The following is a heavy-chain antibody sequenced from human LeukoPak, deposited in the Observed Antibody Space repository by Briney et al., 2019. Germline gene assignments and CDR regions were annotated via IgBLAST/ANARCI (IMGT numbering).Heavy chain of an antibody. V-gene: IGHV1-3*01. Sequence: ASVKVSCKASGYTFTGYYMHWVRQAPGQRLEWMGWINAGNGNTKYSQKFQGRVTITRDTSASTAYMELSSLRSEDTAVYYCASAGGDYVWGSYRPFDYWGQGTLVTVSS. D-gene: IGHD3-16*02. CDR3: ASAGGDYVWGSYRPFDY. CDR2: INAGNGNT. J-gene: IGHJ4*02. CDR1: GYTFTGYY.